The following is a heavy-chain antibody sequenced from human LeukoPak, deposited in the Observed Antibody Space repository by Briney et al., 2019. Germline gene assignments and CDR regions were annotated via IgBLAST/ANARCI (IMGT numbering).Heavy chain of an antibody. D-gene: IGHD1-26*01. CDR2: IRSKGYGGTT. V-gene: IGHV3-49*04. CDR3: TRVLDRSYYSSWVPDY. Sequence: GGSLRLSCTASGFNFGDYGIHWVRQAPGKGLVGLGFIRSKGYGGTTEYAASVKARFSISRDDSKFSRDDSQSIAYLQMNSLKTEDTAVYYCTRVLDRSYYSSWVPDYWGQGTLVTVSS. CDR1: GFNFGDYG. J-gene: IGHJ4*02.